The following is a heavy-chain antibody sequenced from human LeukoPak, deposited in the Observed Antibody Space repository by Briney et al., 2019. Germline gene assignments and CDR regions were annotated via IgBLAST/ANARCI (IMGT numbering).Heavy chain of an antibody. CDR3: ARGPSRDYGSGSSWFDP. J-gene: IGHJ5*02. D-gene: IGHD3-10*01. CDR1: GYTFSTYD. Sequence: ASVKVSCKASGYTFSTYDINWGRQVTGQGLEWMGWMNPNSGNTGYAQNIQGRVTMTRNTSINTAYMELSSLGSEDTAVYYCARGPSRDYGSGSSWFDPWGQGTLVTVSS. V-gene: IGHV1-8*01. CDR2: MNPNSGNT.